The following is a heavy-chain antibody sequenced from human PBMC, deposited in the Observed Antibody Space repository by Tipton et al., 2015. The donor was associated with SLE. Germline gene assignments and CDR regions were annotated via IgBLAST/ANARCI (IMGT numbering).Heavy chain of an antibody. CDR3: ARGSQTPLDY. CDR2: ISYSGSS. V-gene: IGHV4-59*12. Sequence: TLSLTCTVSGDSISSYHWSWIRQSPGKGLEWIGDISYSGSSNYRTSPKSRVTISTDSTKNQFSLRLSSVTAADTALYYCARGSQTPLDYWGQGTLVSVSS. CDR1: GDSISSYH. J-gene: IGHJ4*02.